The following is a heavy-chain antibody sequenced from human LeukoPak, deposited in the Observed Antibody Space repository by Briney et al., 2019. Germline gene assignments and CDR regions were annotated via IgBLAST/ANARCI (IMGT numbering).Heavy chain of an antibody. D-gene: IGHD2-2*01. CDR3: AKDPRIIPAANLVDY. V-gene: IGHV3-23*01. CDR1: GFTFSSYA. J-gene: IGHJ4*02. Sequence: GGSLRLSCAASGFTFSSYAMSWVRQAPGKGLEWVSAISGSGGSTYYADSVKGRFTISRDNSKNTLYLQMNSLRAEDTAVYYCAKDPRIIPAANLVDYWGQGTLVTVSS. CDR2: ISGSGGST.